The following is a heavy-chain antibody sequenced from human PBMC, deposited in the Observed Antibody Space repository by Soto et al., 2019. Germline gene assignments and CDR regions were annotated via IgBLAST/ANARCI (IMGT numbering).Heavy chain of an antibody. Sequence: VSVKGSCKASGYTFTGDYMHWVRQAPGQGLEWMGWINPNSGGTNYAQKFQGWVTMTRDTSISTAYMELSRLRSGDTAVYYCARARTGILFGYYYYGMDVWGHGTTVTV. J-gene: IGHJ6*02. D-gene: IGHD3-3*01. V-gene: IGHV1-2*04. CDR2: INPNSGGT. CDR3: ARARTGILFGYYYYGMDV. CDR1: GYTFTGDY.